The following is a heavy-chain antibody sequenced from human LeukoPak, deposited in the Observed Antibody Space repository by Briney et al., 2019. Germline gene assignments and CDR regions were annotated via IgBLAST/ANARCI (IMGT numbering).Heavy chain of an antibody. CDR3: ARDQAPYYDYVWGSYAQRGNYGMDV. V-gene: IGHV3-48*04. CDR1: GFTFSSYS. Sequence: PGGSLRLSCAASGFTFSSYSMNWVRQAPGKGLEWVSYISSSSSTIYYADSVKGRFTISRDNAKNSLYLQMNSLRAEDTAVYYCARDQAPYYDYVWGSYAQRGNYGMDVWGQGTTVTVSS. CDR2: ISSSSSTI. J-gene: IGHJ6*02. D-gene: IGHD3-16*01.